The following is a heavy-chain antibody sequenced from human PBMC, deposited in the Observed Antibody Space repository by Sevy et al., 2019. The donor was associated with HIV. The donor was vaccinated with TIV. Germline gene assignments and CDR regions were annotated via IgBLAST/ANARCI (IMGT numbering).Heavy chain of an antibody. Sequence: GGSLRLSCVASGFTFSYAWKSWVRQAPGKGLEWVGRIKSRPDGGTTDYAAPVKGRFTISRDDSKNTLYLQMNSLKTEDTGVYYCSTDPIIVLLVTDGMDVWGQGTTVTVSS. V-gene: IGHV3-15*01. CDR3: STDPIIVLLVTDGMDV. CDR2: IKSRPDGGTT. CDR1: GFTFSYAW. J-gene: IGHJ6*02. D-gene: IGHD2-8*01.